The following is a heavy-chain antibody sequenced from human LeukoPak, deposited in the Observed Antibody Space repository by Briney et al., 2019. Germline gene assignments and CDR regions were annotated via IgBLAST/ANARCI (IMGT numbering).Heavy chain of an antibody. CDR2: IIPIFGTA. Sequence: GASVKVSFTASGGTFSSYAISWVRQAPGQGLEWMGGIIPIFGTANYAQKFQGRVTITADESTSTAYMELSSLRSEDTAVYYCARLRGSGYFDYWGQGTLVTVSS. D-gene: IGHD2-15*01. CDR3: ARLRGSGYFDY. J-gene: IGHJ4*02. V-gene: IGHV1-69*13. CDR1: GGTFSSYA.